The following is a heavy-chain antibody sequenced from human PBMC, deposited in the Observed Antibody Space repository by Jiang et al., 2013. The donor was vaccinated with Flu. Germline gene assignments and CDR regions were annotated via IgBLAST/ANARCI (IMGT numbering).Heavy chain of an antibody. CDR1: GYIFSSYY. CDR3: TRDLARHKDY. V-gene: IGHV1-46*01. Sequence: SGAEVKKPGASVKVSCKASGYIFSSYYIHWVRQAPGQGLEWMGVIDPSGGSTTYAQKFQGRVTMTRDTATSTVYMEMSSLKSEDTAVYFCTRDLARHKDYWGQG. J-gene: IGHJ4*02. CDR2: IDPSGGST. D-gene: IGHD3-16*01.